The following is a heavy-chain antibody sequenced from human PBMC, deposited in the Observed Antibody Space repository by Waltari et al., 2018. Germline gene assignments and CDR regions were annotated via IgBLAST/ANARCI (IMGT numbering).Heavy chain of an antibody. J-gene: IGHJ4*02. Sequence: EVQLVESGGGLVQPGGSLRLSCAASGFTFSSYWMHCVRQGPGKGLVWVSRINGDGSRTYYADSVKGRFTISRDNAKNTLYLQMNSLSAEDTAIYYCARGHLTGYCNDYWGQGTLVTVSS. CDR2: INGDGSRT. CDR3: ARGHLTGYCNDY. D-gene: IGHD3-9*01. CDR1: GFTFSSYW. V-gene: IGHV3-74*01.